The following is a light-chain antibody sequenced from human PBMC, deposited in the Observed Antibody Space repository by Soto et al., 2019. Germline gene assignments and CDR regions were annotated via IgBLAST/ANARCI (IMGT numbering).Light chain of an antibody. CDR3: MLSYRGARV. CDR1: TGAVTSGHY. CDR2: DTN. Sequence: QAVVTQEPSLTVSPGGTVTLTCGSSTGAVTSGHYPYWFQQKPGQAPRTLIYDTNDKHSWTPARFSGSLLGGKAALTLSGAQPEDEAEYYCMLSYRGARVFGTGTKVTVL. V-gene: IGLV7-46*01. J-gene: IGLJ1*01.